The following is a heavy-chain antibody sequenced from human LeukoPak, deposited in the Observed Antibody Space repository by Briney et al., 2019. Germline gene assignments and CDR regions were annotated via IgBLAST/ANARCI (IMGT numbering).Heavy chain of an antibody. V-gene: IGHV5-51*01. Sequence: GESLKISCQVSGYIFTNYWIGWVRQMPGKGLESMGIIYPADSDTTYSPSFQGQVTISADKSINTVYLQWSSLKASDTAMYYCARQSRDGSKTRGYFFDYWGQGTLVTGSS. CDR3: ARQSRDGSKTRGYFFDY. D-gene: IGHD3-10*01. CDR2: IYPADSDT. J-gene: IGHJ4*02. CDR1: GYIFTNYW.